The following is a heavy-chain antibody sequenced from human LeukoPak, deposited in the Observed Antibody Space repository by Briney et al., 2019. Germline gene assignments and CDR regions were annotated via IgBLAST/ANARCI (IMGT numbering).Heavy chain of an antibody. V-gene: IGHV3-30-3*01. J-gene: IGHJ1*01. Sequence: GGSLRLSCAASGFTFSSYAMHWVRQAPGKGLEWVAVISYDGSNKYYADSVKGRFTISRDNSKNTLYLQMNSLRTEDTAVYYCAKDRLKYSSGWYFYFQHWGQGTLVTVSS. CDR2: ISYDGSNK. CDR1: GFTFSSYA. CDR3: AKDRLKYSSGWYFYFQH. D-gene: IGHD6-19*01.